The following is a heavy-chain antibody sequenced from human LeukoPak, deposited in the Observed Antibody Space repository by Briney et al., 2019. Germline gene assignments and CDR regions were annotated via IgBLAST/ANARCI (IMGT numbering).Heavy chain of an antibody. Sequence: GASVKDSCKASGYTFTSYYMHLVRQAPGQGLEWMGIINPSGGITRAAQKFQGRLTMTRDTSTSTVYMELSSLRSEDTAVYYCARIFIAAAGPSFDYWGQGTLVTVSS. V-gene: IGHV1-46*01. J-gene: IGHJ4*02. CDR2: INPSGGIT. D-gene: IGHD6-13*01. CDR1: GYTFTSYY. CDR3: ARIFIAAAGPSFDY.